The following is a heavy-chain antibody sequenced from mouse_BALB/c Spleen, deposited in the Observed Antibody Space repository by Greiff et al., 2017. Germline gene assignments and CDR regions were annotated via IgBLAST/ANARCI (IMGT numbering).Heavy chain of an antibody. V-gene: IGHV3-2*02. D-gene: IGHD2-1*01. CDR3: ARKGYYGPAWFAY. Sequence: EVQLQESGPGLVKPSQSLFLTCTVTGYSITSDYAWNWIRQFPGNKLEWMGYISYSGSTSYNPSLKSRISITRDTSKNQFFLQLNSVTTEDTATYYCARKGYYGPAWFAYWGQGTLVTVSA. CDR2: ISYSGST. CDR1: GYSITSDYA. J-gene: IGHJ3*01.